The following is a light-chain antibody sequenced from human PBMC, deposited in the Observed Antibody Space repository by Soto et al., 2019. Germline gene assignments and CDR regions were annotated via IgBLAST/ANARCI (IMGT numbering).Light chain of an antibody. CDR3: QQSYTTPIT. V-gene: IGKV1-39*01. CDR2: AAS. J-gene: IGKJ5*01. Sequence: DIQMTQSPSSLSASVGDRVIITCRASQTISSHLNWYQQKPGKAPNLLVYAASSLQSGVPSRFTGSGSGTDFTLTISSLQPEDFATYFCQQSYTTPITFGHGTRLEIK. CDR1: QTISSH.